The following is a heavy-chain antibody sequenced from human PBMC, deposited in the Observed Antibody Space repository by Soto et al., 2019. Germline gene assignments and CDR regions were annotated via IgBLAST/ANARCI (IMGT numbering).Heavy chain of an antibody. D-gene: IGHD1-26*01. J-gene: IGHJ6*02. CDR2: IIPRFNTA. CDR1: GGTLSNYA. CDR3: ARGRHPYYVGNYNTGMDV. Sequence: QVQLVQSGAEVKKPGSSVKVSCKASGGTLSNYAFTWVRQAPGQGLEWMGGIIPRFNTATYAQKFQGRVTITADEYTSTAYMEVNSLRSDDTDCYYCARGRHPYYVGNYNTGMDVWGQGTTVTVSS. V-gene: IGHV1-69*01.